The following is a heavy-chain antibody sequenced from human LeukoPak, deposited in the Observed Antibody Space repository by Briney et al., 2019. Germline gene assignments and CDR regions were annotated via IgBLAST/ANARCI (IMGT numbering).Heavy chain of an antibody. CDR3: AKGYEYSSS. V-gene: IGHV3-23*01. D-gene: IGHD6-13*01. Sequence: PGGSLRLSCAASGFTFSSCAMSWVRQAPGKGLEWVSAIRDSGSSTHYADSVKGRFTTSRDNSKNTLFLQMNSLRAEDTAVYYCAKGYEYSSSWGQGTLVTVSS. CDR1: GFTFSSCA. J-gene: IGHJ4*02. CDR2: IRDSGSST.